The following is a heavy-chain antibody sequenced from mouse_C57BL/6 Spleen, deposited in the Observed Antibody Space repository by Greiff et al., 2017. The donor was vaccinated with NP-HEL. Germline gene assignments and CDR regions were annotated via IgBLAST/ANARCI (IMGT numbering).Heavy chain of an antibody. CDR2: IYPGDGDT. J-gene: IGHJ1*03. CDR1: GYAFSSSW. Sequence: VKLQESGPELVKPGASVKISCKASGYAFSSSWMNWVKQRPGKGLEWIGRIYPGDGDTNYNGKFKGKATLTADKSSSTAYMQLSSLTSEDSAVYFCARSTLYFDVWGTGTTVTVSS. V-gene: IGHV1-82*01. CDR3: ARSTLYFDV.